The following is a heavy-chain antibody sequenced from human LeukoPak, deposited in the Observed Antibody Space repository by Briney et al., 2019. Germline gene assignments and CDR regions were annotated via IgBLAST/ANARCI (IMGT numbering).Heavy chain of an antibody. CDR2: IIPIFGTA. D-gene: IGHD5-24*01. CDR3: ARVALGRRWLQTSYYYGMDV. CDR1: GGTFSSYA. Sequence: ASVKVSCKASGGTFSSYAISWVRQAPGQGLEWMGGIIPIFGTANYAQKFQGRATITADESTSTAYMELSSLRSEDTAVYYCARVALGRRWLQTSYYYGMDVWGQGTTVTVSS. V-gene: IGHV1-69*13. J-gene: IGHJ6*02.